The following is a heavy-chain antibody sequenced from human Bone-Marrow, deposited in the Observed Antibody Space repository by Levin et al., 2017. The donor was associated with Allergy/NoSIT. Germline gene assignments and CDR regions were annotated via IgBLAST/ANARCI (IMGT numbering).Heavy chain of an antibody. J-gene: IGHJ4*02. V-gene: IGHV3-23*01. CDR1: GFAFSSYA. CDR2: ISATGGST. Sequence: PGGSLRLSCAASGFAFSSYAMGWVRQAPGKGLEWVSTISATGGSTYFAGSVKGRFIITRDKSKNMLYLQMNSLRAEDTAKYYCVKQGGPILAPSDHWGQGTLVTVSS. CDR3: VKQGGPILAPSDH. D-gene: IGHD3-3*01.